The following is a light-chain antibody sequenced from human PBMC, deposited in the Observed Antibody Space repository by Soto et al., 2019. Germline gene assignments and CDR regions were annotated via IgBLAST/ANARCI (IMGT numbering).Light chain of an antibody. Sequence: EIVLTQSPGTLSLSPGERATLSCRASQSITSNYLAWYQQKPGQAPRLLVYAVSGRPNGIPDRFSGSGSGTDFTITISRLEPEDFALYYCKQYGRSPYTFGQGTQLQIK. CDR2: AVS. V-gene: IGKV3-20*01. CDR3: KQYGRSPYT. J-gene: IGKJ2*01. CDR1: QSITSNY.